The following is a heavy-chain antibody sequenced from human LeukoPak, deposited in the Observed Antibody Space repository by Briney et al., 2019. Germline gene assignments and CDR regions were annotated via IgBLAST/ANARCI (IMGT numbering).Heavy chain of an antibody. V-gene: IGHV3-64*01. CDR2: ISSNGGST. D-gene: IGHD1-26*01. CDR3: ATLTSGSYYFDY. CDR1: GFTFSSYA. Sequence: QPGGSLRLSCAASGFTFSSYAMHWVRQAPGKGLEYVSAISSNGGSTYYANSVKGRFTISRDNSKNTLYLQMGSLRAEDMAVYYCATLTSGSYYFDYWGQGTLVTVSS. J-gene: IGHJ4*02.